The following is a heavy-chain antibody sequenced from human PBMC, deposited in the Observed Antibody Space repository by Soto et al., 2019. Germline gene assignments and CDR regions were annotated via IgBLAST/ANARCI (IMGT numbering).Heavy chain of an antibody. Sequence: GGSLRLSCAASGFTFSSFGMHWVRQAPGKGXXXXAVISYDGSNKYYADSVKGRFTISRDNSKNTLYLQMNSLRAEDTAVYYCAKTTYYYDSSGYYPVDDAFDIWGQGTMVTVSS. V-gene: IGHV3-30*18. CDR1: GFTFSSFG. CDR3: AKTTYYYDSSGYYPVDDAFDI. CDR2: ISYDGSNK. J-gene: IGHJ3*02. D-gene: IGHD3-22*01.